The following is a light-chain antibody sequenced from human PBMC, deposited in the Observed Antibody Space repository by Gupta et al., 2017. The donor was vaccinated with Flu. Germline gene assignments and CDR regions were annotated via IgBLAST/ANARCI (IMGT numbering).Light chain of an antibody. CDR3: QQTNSTPWT. Sequence: DIQMTQSPSSLSASVGDRVTISCRASQSISSHLNWYHQKPGKAPKLLISATSTLQSGVPSRFSGSGPGTDFTLSISSLQPEDFSTYYCQQTNSTPWTFGQGTKVEIK. CDR2: ATS. CDR1: QSISSH. J-gene: IGKJ1*01. V-gene: IGKV1-39*01.